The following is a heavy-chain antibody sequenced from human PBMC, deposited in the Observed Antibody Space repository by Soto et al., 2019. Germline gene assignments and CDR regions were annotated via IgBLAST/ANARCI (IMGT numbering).Heavy chain of an antibody. V-gene: IGHV4-59*01. CDR2: IYYNGDT. CDR3: ARRNMGKWWSTYYGVDV. J-gene: IGHJ6*02. Sequence: QVQLQESGPGLVKPSETLSLTCTVSGGSISSYYWSWIRQPPGRGLEWIGYIYYNGDTDYNPSLKSRVTMSVDTSKSQFYLRLRSVTAADTAVYYCARRNMGKWWSTYYGVDVWGQGTTVTVSS. D-gene: IGHD2-15*01. CDR1: GGSISSYY.